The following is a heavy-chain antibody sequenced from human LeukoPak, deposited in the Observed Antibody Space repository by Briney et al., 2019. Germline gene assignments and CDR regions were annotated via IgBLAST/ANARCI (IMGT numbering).Heavy chain of an antibody. CDR1: GFTVSSNY. Sequence: PGGSLRLSCAASGFTVSSNYMSWVRQAPGKGLEWVSVIYSGGSTYYADSVKGRFTISRDNSKNTLYLQMNSLRAEDTAVYYCARGVGSTYYDILTGYRTWYYFDYWGQGTLVTVSS. J-gene: IGHJ4*02. V-gene: IGHV3-66*01. CDR2: IYSGGST. CDR3: ARGVGSTYYDILTGYRTWYYFDY. D-gene: IGHD3-9*01.